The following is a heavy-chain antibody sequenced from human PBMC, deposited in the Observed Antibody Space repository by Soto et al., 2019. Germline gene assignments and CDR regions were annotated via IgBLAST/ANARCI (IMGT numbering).Heavy chain of an antibody. CDR3: ETLGPCSGGTCYSRPLDN. V-gene: IGHV1-18*01. D-gene: IGHD2-15*01. Sequence: QAHLQQSGAEVKKPGASVKVSCEASGYNFATTSIAWVRQAPGQGLEWMGWITPYNGDTNYEQKIQGRETMITDTSTTTAHMEVRSLRSDDAAVYYCETLGPCSGGTCYSRPLDNWGQGTLVTVSS. CDR2: ITPYNGDT. J-gene: IGHJ4*02. CDR1: GYNFATTS.